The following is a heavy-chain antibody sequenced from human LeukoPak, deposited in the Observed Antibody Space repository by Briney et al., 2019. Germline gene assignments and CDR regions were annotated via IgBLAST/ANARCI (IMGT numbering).Heavy chain of an antibody. CDR2: IWYDGSNK. J-gene: IGHJ5*02. V-gene: IGHV3-33*01. D-gene: IGHD3-10*01. Sequence: GGSLRLSCAASGFTFSSYGMHWVRQAPGKGLEWVAVIWYDGSNKYYADSVKGRFTISRDNSKNTLYLQMNSLRGEDTAVYYCARGRVTMVRGVVPNWFDPWGQGTLVTVSS. CDR1: GFTFSSYG. CDR3: ARGRVTMVRGVVPNWFDP.